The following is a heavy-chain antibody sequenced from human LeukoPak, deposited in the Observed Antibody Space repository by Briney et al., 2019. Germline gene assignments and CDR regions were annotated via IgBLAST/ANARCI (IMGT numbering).Heavy chain of an antibody. D-gene: IGHD6-13*01. Sequence: SVKVSCKASGGTFSSYAISWVRQAPGQGLEWMGGIIPIFGTANYAQKFQGRVTITADESTSTAYMELSSLRSEDTAVYYCASTAAAGPRLEYYYYMDVWGKGTTVTVSS. CDR1: GGTFSSYA. J-gene: IGHJ6*03. CDR2: IIPIFGTA. V-gene: IGHV1-69*01. CDR3: ASTAAAGPRLEYYYYMDV.